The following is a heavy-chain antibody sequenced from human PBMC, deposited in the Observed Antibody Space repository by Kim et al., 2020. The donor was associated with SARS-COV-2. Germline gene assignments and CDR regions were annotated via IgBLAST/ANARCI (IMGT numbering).Heavy chain of an antibody. Sequence: GGSLRLSCAASGFTFSSYGMHWVRHAPGKGLEWVAVISYDGSNKYYADSVKGRFTISRDNSKNTLYLQMNSLRAEDTAVYYCAKEIRGVIIKKAYYYYGMDVWGQGTTVTVSS. CDR2: ISYDGSNK. J-gene: IGHJ6*02. D-gene: IGHD3-10*01. CDR1: GFTFSSYG. CDR3: AKEIRGVIIKKAYYYYGMDV. V-gene: IGHV3-30*18.